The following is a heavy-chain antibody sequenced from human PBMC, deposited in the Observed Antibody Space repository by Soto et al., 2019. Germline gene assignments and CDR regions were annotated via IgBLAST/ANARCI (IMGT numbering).Heavy chain of an antibody. CDR2: IYYSGST. CDR1: GGSISSYY. CDR3: ASVASRPEYYFDY. J-gene: IGHJ4*02. D-gene: IGHD2-15*01. V-gene: IGHV4-59*08. Sequence: SETLSLTCTVSGGSISSYYWSWIRQPPGKGLEWIGYIYYSGSTNYNPSLKNRVTISVDTSKNQFSLKLSSVTAADTAVYYCASVASRPEYYFDYWGQGTLVTVPQ.